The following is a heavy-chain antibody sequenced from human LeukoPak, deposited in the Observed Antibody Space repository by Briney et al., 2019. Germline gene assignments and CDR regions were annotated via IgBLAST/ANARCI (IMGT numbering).Heavy chain of an antibody. CDR3: ASGRDYYDSSGYHSYYYGMDV. CDR1: GFDFSSYG. D-gene: IGHD3-22*01. CDR2: ISYDGSNK. V-gene: IGHV3-30*03. J-gene: IGHJ6*02. Sequence: GGSLRLSCAVSGFDFSSYGMHWVRQAPGKGLEWVAVISYDGSNKYYADSVKGRFTISRDDSKNTLYLQMNSLRAEDTAVYYCASGRDYYDSSGYHSYYYGMDVWGQGTTVTVSS.